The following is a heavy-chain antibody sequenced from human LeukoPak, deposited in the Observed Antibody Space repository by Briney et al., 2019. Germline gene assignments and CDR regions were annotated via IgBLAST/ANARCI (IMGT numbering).Heavy chain of an antibody. D-gene: IGHD6-19*01. Sequence: SETLSLTCAAYGGSFSGYYWSWIRQPPGKGLEWIGEINHSGSTNYNPSLKSRVTISVDTSKNQFSLKLSSVTAADTAVYYCARLSSGWPYYFDYWGQGTLVTVSS. CDR1: GGSFSGYY. CDR3: ARLSSGWPYYFDY. CDR2: INHSGST. J-gene: IGHJ4*02. V-gene: IGHV4-34*01.